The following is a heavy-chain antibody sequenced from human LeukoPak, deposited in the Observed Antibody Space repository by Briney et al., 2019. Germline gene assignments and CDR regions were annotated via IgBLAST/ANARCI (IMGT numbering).Heavy chain of an antibody. J-gene: IGHJ6*02. CDR3: ASGYYYYYYYYGMDV. V-gene: IGHV4-39*01. CDR1: GGSISSSSYY. CDR2: IYYSGST. Sequence: SETLSLTCTVSGGSISSSSYYWGWIRQPPGKGLEWIGSIYYSGSTYYNPSLKSRVTISVDTSKNQFSLKLSSVTAADTAVYYCASGYYYYYYYYGMDVWDQGTTVTVSS. D-gene: IGHD3-22*01.